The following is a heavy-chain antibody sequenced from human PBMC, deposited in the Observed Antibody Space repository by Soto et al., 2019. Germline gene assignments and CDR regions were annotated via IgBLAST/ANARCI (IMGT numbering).Heavy chain of an antibody. V-gene: IGHV4-31*03. J-gene: IGHJ6*02. CDR2: IYYSGPT. CDR3: ARGGYSAYKVLTMDV. CDR1: GGSISGADYY. D-gene: IGHD6-13*01. Sequence: SETLSLTCTVSGGSISGADYYWSWIRQHPGKGLEWIGYIYYSGPTYYNPSLKSRLTISVDRSTNHFSLKLRSVTSADTAVYYSARGGYSAYKVLTMDVWGQGTTVTVSS.